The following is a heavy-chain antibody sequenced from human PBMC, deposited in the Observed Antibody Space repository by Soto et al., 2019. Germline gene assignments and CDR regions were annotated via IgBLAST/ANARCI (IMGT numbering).Heavy chain of an antibody. CDR2: IIPIFGTA. J-gene: IGHJ6*02. CDR1: GGTFSSYA. D-gene: IGHD3-10*01. V-gene: IGHV1-69*12. Sequence: QVQLVQSGAEVKKPGSSVKVSCKASGGTFSSYAISWVRQAPGQGLEWMGGIIPIFGTANYAQKFQGRVTITADESTSTAYMELSSLRSEDTAAYYWAREGGSGNYRYYAMDVWGQGTTVTVSS. CDR3: AREGGSGNYRYYAMDV.